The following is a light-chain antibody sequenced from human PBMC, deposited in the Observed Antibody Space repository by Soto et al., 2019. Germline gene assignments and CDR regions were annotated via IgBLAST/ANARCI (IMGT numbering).Light chain of an antibody. V-gene: IGKV1-39*01. Sequence: ASVGDRVYMTCRASQSISTHLSWYQQKPGKAPKLLIYAASSLQSWVPSRFTGSGSGTDFTLTISSLQPEDFATYYCQQSYSTLSITFGQGTRLEIK. CDR2: AAS. CDR1: QSISTH. J-gene: IGKJ5*01. CDR3: QQSYSTLSIT.